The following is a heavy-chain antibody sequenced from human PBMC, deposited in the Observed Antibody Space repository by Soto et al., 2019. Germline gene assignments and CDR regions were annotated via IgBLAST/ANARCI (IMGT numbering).Heavy chain of an antibody. J-gene: IGHJ5*02. V-gene: IGHV1-69*13. Sequence: SVKVSCKASGGTFSSYAISWVRQAPGQGLEWMGGIIPIFGTANYAQKFQGRVTITADESTSTAYMELSSLRSEDTAVYYCARGWYYYDSSGYYSSSFWFDPWGQGTLVTVSS. CDR1: GGTFSSYA. D-gene: IGHD3-22*01. CDR2: IIPIFGTA. CDR3: ARGWYYYDSSGYYSSSFWFDP.